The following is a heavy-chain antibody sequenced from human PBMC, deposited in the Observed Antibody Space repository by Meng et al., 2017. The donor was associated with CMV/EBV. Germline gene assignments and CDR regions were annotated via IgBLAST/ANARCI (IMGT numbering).Heavy chain of an antibody. CDR2: IIPILGIA. Sequence: SVKVSCKASGGTFSSYAISWVRQAPGQGLEWMGGIIPILGIANYAQKFQGRVTITADKSTSTAYMELSSLRSEDTAVYYCAREGGVVVPAAIEHYYYYYGMDVWGEGTTVTVSS. CDR1: GGTFSSYA. J-gene: IGHJ6*04. CDR3: AREGGVVVPAAIEHYYYYYGMDV. D-gene: IGHD2-2*02. V-gene: IGHV1-69*10.